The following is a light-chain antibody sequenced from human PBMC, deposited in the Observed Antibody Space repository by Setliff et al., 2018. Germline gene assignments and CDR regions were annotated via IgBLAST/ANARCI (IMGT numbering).Light chain of an antibody. CDR2: DVI. Sequence: QSVLTQPASVSGSPGQSITISCTGTSTDVGGYNYVSWYQQHPGKAPKLMIYDVIQRPSGVSNRFSGSKSGNTASLTISGLQAEDAADYCCCSFTTSSTYVFGSGTKVTVL. CDR1: STDVGGYNY. CDR3: CSFTTSSTYV. V-gene: IGLV2-14*03. J-gene: IGLJ1*01.